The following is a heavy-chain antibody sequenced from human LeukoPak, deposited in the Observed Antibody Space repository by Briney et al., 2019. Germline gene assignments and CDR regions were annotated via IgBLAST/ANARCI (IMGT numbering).Heavy chain of an antibody. CDR1: EFTFSSYG. CDR3: ARDYYDGSGYYFGAFDI. J-gene: IGHJ3*02. Sequence: GGSLRLSCAASEFTFSSYGMHWVRQAPGKGLEWVAVIWYDGSKEYYADSVKGRFTISRDNSKNTLYLQMNSLRAEDTAVHYCARDYYDGSGYYFGAFDIWGQGTMVTVSS. D-gene: IGHD3-22*01. V-gene: IGHV3-33*01. CDR2: IWYDGSKE.